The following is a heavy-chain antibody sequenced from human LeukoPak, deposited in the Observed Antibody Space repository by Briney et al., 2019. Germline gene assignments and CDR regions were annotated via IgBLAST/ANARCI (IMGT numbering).Heavy chain of an antibody. J-gene: IGHJ6*03. Sequence: GGSLRLSCAASGFTFSSYWMHWVRQAPGKGLVWVSRIKSDGRSTSYADSVKGRFTISRGNAKNTLYLQMNSLRAEDTVVYYCARPNAPLGDYYYMDVWGKGTTVTVSS. CDR1: GFTFSSYW. CDR3: ARPNAPLGDYYYMDV. CDR2: IKSDGRST. V-gene: IGHV3-74*01.